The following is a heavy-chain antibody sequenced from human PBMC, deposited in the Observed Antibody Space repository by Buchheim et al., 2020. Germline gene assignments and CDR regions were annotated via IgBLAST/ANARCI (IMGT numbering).Heavy chain of an antibody. J-gene: IGHJ5*02. Sequence: QLQLQESGPGLVKPSETLSLTCTVSGGSISSSSYYWGWIRQPPGKGLEWIGSIYYSGSTYYNPSLKSRVTISVATSKNQFSLKLSSVTAADTAVYYCARARVHYYDYVWGSDPSDNWFDPWGQGTL. CDR2: IYYSGST. D-gene: IGHD3-16*01. V-gene: IGHV4-39*01. CDR1: GGSISSSSYY. CDR3: ARARVHYYDYVWGSDPSDNWFDP.